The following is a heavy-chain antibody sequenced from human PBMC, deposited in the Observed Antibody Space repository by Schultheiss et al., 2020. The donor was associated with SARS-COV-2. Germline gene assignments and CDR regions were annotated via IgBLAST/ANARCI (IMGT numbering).Heavy chain of an antibody. Sequence: GGSLRLSCAASGFSFSRYWMHWVRQAPGKGLVWVSRISGDGRDTRYADSVEGRFTISGDNVKNTLYLQVNSLRAEDTAMYYCVRDGDAYNFDYWGQGTLVTVSS. D-gene: IGHD5-24*01. CDR2: ISGDGRDT. V-gene: IGHV3-74*01. CDR3: VRDGDAYNFDY. J-gene: IGHJ4*02. CDR1: GFSFSRYW.